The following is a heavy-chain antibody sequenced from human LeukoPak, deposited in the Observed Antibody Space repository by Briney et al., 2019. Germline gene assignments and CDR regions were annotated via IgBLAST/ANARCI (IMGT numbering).Heavy chain of an antibody. V-gene: IGHV3-21*01. CDR3: ARDNWSKYYFDY. CDR2: ISSSSSYI. Sequence: GGSLRLSCVASGFTFSSYSMNWVRQAPGKGLEWVSSISSSSSYIYYADSVKGRFTISRDNAKNSLYLQMNSLRAEDTAVYYCARDNWSKYYFDYWGQGTLVTVSS. D-gene: IGHD1/OR15-1a*01. J-gene: IGHJ4*02. CDR1: GFTFSSYS.